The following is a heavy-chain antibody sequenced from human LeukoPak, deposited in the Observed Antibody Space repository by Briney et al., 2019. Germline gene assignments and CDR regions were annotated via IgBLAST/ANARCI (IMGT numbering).Heavy chain of an antibody. D-gene: IGHD2-15*01. CDR3: ARAWRYCSGGSCSGTRVDY. CDR1: AGSISSYY. V-gene: IGHV4-59*01. J-gene: IGHJ4*02. CDR2: IYYSGST. Sequence: PSETLSLTCTLSAGSISSYYWSWIRQPPGKGLEWIGYIYYSGSTNYNPSLKSRVTISVDTSKNQFSLKLSYVTAADTAVYYCARAWRYCSGGSCSGTRVDYWGQGTLVTVSS.